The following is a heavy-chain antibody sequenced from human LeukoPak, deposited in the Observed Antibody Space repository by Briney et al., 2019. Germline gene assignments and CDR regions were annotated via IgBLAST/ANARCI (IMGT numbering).Heavy chain of an antibody. CDR2: ISSSSSYI. V-gene: IGHV3-21*01. J-gene: IGHJ4*02. CDR3: ARRGPSVAGPYDY. Sequence: PGGSLRLSCAASGFTFSSYWMNWVRQAPGKGLEWVSSISSSSSYIYSADSVKGRFTISRDNAKNSLYLQMNSLRAEDTAVYYCARRGPSVAGPYDYWGQGTLVTVSS. D-gene: IGHD6-19*01. CDR1: GFTFSSYW.